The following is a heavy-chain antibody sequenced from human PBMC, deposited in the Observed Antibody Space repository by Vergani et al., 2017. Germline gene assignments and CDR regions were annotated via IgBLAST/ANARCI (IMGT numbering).Heavy chain of an antibody. CDR1: GFTFSSYA. CDR3: AKGTDVVVPAAIPGDWLDP. Sequence: EVQLLESGGGLVQPGGSLRLSCAASGFTFSSYAMSWVRQAPGKGLEWVSAISGSGGSTYYADSVMGRFTISRDNSKNTLYLPMNSLRAEDTAVYYCAKGTDVVVPAAIPGDWLDPWSQGRLVTVSS. CDR2: ISGSGGST. J-gene: IGHJ5*02. V-gene: IGHV3-23*01. D-gene: IGHD2-2*02.